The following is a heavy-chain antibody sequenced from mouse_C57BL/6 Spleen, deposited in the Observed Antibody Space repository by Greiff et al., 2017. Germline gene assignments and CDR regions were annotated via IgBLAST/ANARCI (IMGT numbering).Heavy chain of an antibody. CDR1: GYSITSGYD. V-gene: IGHV3-1*01. CDR3: ATNYGSSYDPFAD. D-gene: IGHD1-1*01. CDR2: ISYSGST. J-gene: IGHJ3*01. Sequence: VQLKESGPGMVKPSQSLSLTCTVTGYSITSGYDWHWIRHFPGNKLEWMGYISYSGSTNYNPSLKSRISITHDTSKNHFFLKLNSVTTEDTATYYCATNYGSSYDPFADWGQGTLVTVSA.